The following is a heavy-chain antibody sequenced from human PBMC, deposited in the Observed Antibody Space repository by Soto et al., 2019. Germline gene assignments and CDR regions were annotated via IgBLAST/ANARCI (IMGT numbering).Heavy chain of an antibody. CDR3: ARGGLALMDF. Sequence: QVQLVQSGADVKKPGASVKVSCKASGYTFTSYAMHWVRQAPGQRLEWMGWINAANGNTKYSQKFEGRVTITRDTSGSTAYVQLPSLTARDTAVYYCARGGLALMDFWGQGTTVTVSS. V-gene: IGHV1-3*01. J-gene: IGHJ6*02. CDR2: INAANGNT. CDR1: GYTFTSYA.